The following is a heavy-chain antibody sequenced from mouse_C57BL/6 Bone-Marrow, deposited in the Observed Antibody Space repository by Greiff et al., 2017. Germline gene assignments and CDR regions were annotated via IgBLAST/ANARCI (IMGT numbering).Heavy chain of an antibody. CDR3: ASGDGDYYAMDY. D-gene: IGHD2-13*01. J-gene: IGHJ4*01. CDR1: GYTFTSYG. Sequence: QVQLQQSGAELARPGASVKLSCKASGYTFTSYGISWVKQRTGQGLEWIGEIYPRSGNTYYNEKFKGKATLTADKSSSTAYMERRSLTSEDSAVYFCASGDGDYYAMDYWGQGTSVTVSS. CDR2: IYPRSGNT. V-gene: IGHV1-81*01.